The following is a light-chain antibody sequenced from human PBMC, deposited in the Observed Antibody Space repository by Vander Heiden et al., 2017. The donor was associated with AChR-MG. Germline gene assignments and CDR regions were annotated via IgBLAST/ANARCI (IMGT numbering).Light chain of an antibody. J-gene: IGLJ2*01. CDR3: QSYDSSLSGVV. Sequence: QSVLTQPPSVSGAPGQRVTISCTGSSPNIGEGYDVHGYQQRPGTAPKLLIYGKSNRPSGVPDRFSGSKSGTSAYLAITGLQAEDEADYYCQSYDSSLSGVVFGGGTKLTVL. V-gene: IGLV1-40*01. CDR1: SPNIGEGYD. CDR2: GKS.